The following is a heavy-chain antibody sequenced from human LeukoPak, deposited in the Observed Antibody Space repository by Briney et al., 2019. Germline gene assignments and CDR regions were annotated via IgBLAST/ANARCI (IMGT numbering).Heavy chain of an antibody. J-gene: IGHJ4*02. CDR2: ISGSGGGT. CDR1: GFTFRGKA. Sequence: GGSWGLSFEASGFTFRGKALSWVGQAPGKGLEWASTISGSGGGTYYADSVKGRFTISRDNSKNTLYLQMNSLRAEDTAVYYCAKTMGAIDHDYWGQGTLVTVSS. V-gene: IGHV3-23*01. CDR3: AKTMGAIDHDY. D-gene: IGHD1-26*01.